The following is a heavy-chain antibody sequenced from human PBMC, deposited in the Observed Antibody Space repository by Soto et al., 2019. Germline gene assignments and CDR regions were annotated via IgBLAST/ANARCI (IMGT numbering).Heavy chain of an antibody. CDR1: GGSFSGYY. Sequence: QVQLQQWGAGLLKPSETLSLTCAVYGGSFSGYYWSWLRQPPGKGPEWIGEINHSGNTKYNPSLESRVTISVDTSKNPFSLKLNSVSAADTAVYYCARTGGMDVWSQGATVTVSS. CDR2: INHSGNT. J-gene: IGHJ6*02. CDR3: ARTGGMDV. V-gene: IGHV4-34*01.